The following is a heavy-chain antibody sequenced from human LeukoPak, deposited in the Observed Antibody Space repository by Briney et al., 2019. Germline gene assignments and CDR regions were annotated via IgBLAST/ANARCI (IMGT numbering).Heavy chain of an antibody. D-gene: IGHD5-18*01. CDR2: IWYDGSNK. Sequence: GRSLRLSCAASGFTFSSYGMHWVRQAPGKGLEWVAAIWYDGSNKYYADSVKGRFTISRDNSKNTLYLQMNSLRAEDTAVYYCARDSGSYGLPDAFDIWGQGTMVTVSS. CDR1: GFTFSSYG. J-gene: IGHJ3*02. V-gene: IGHV3-33*01. CDR3: ARDSGSYGLPDAFDI.